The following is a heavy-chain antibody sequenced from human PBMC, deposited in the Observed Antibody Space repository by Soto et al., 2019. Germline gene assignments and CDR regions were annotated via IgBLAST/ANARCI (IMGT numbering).Heavy chain of an antibody. J-gene: IGHJ6*02. CDR2: IYYSGST. V-gene: IGHV4-39*07. Sequence: SETLSLTCTVSGGSISSSSYYWGWIRQPPGKGLEWIGSIYYSGSTNYNPSLKSRVTISVDTSKNQFSLKLSSVTAADTAVYYCVSMVSGYYYSGMDVWGQGTTVTVSS. CDR1: GGSISSSSYY. CDR3: VSMVSGYYYSGMDV. D-gene: IGHD3-10*01.